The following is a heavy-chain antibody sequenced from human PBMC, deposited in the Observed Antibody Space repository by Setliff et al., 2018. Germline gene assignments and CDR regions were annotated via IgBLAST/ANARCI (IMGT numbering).Heavy chain of an antibody. CDR2: TSAYNDNT. D-gene: IGHD6-19*01. CDR1: GYTFTTYG. V-gene: IGHV1-18*01. Sequence: ASVKVSCKASGYTFTTYGIIWVRQAPGQGLEWMGWTSAYNDNTNYAQRLQGRVTMTTDTSTSTAYMELRGLSSDDTAVYYCARAPSSIGVGGSLLHWGQGTLVTVSA. J-gene: IGHJ4*02. CDR3: ARAPSSIGVGGSLLH.